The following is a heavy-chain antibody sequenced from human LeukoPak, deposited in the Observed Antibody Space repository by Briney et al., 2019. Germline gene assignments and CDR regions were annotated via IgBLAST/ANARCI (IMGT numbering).Heavy chain of an antibody. Sequence: PGGSLRLSCAASGFTFSSHCMNWARQAPGKGLEWVANIKQDGSEKYYVDSVKGRFTISRDNAKNSLYLQMNSLRAEDTAVYYCAKHYARGAFDIWGQGTMVTVSS. V-gene: IGHV3-7*03. D-gene: IGHD4-17*01. CDR1: GFTFSSHC. J-gene: IGHJ3*02. CDR3: AKHYARGAFDI. CDR2: IKQDGSEK.